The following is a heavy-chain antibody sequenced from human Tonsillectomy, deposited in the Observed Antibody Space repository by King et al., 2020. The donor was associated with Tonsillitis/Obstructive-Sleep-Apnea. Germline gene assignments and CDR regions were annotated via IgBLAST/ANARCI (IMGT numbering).Heavy chain of an antibody. J-gene: IGHJ4*02. V-gene: IGHV3-21*01. CDR1: GFTFSSYS. CDR3: ARGFLEWLPLDY. CDR2: ISSSITDI. D-gene: IGHD3-3*01. Sequence: VQLVESGGGLVKPGGSLRLSCAASGFTFSSYSMKWGRQAPGKGLDWFSSISSSITDIYYADSVRGRFTISRDNAKNSLYLQMNSLRAEDTAVYYCARGFLEWLPLDYWGQGTLVTVSS.